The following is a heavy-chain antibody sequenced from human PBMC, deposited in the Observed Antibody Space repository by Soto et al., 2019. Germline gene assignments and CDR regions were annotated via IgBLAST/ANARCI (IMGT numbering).Heavy chain of an antibody. V-gene: IGHV4-61*01. CDR1: GGSFSSGMKY. D-gene: IGHD3-10*01. J-gene: IGHJ6*02. CDR2: MYKTGET. Sequence: SETLSHTCTVSGGSFSSGMKYWVWVRQPPGKALEFIGYMYKTGETLLNSSLKSRVTLSMETSKNQFSLTLSSVTAADTAVYFCMKAHQSGDFLGMSVWGPGTTVTVSS. CDR3: MKAHQSGDFLGMSV.